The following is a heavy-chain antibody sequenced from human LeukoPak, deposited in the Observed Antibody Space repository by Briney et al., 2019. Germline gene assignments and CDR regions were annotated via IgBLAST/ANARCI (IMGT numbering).Heavy chain of an antibody. V-gene: IGHV3-48*03. CDR2: VSSSGGGM. J-gene: IGHJ3*02. D-gene: IGHD3-10*01. Sequence: GGSPRLSCAASGFTLSSYEMNWVRQAPGKGMERDSYVSSSGGGMLYADSVKGRFTISRDNTKNSLSLQMSSLRVEDTAVYYCARDLYGSGGDAFDIWGQGTMVTVSS. CDR3: ARDLYGSGGDAFDI. CDR1: GFTLSSYE.